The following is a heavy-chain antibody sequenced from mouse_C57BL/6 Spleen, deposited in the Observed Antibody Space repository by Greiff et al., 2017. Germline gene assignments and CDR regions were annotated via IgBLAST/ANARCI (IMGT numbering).Heavy chain of an antibody. J-gene: IGHJ2*01. CDR3: ARDYYYGSSDDY. CDR2: IYPGSGST. V-gene: IGHV1-55*01. Sequence: QVQLQPGAELVKPGASVKMSCKASGYTFTSYWITWVKQRPGQGLEWIGDIYPGSGSTNYNEKFKSKATLTVDTSSSTAYMQLSSLTSEDSAVYYCARDYYYGSSDDYWGQGTTLTVSS. CDR1: GYTFTSYW. D-gene: IGHD1-1*01.